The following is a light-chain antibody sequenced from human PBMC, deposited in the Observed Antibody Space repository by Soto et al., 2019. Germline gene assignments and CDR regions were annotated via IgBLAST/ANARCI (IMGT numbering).Light chain of an antibody. CDR1: QSISSY. CDR3: QQSYNTPWT. V-gene: IGKV1-39*01. Sequence: DIQMTQSPSSLSASVGDRVTITCRASQSISSYLNWYQQKPGKAPKVLIYTTPTLQSGVPSRFSGSGSGTDFTLTINSLQPEDFATYYCQQSYNTPWTFGQGTKVDIK. J-gene: IGKJ1*01. CDR2: TTP.